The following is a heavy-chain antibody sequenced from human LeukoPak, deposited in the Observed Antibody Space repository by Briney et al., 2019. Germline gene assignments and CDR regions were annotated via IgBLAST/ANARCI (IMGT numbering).Heavy chain of an antibody. CDR2: IKLDGSET. V-gene: IGHV3-7*04. CDR3: ARGYSYVFY. CDR1: GFTVSSYW. D-gene: IGHD5-18*01. Sequence: GGSLRLSGAASGFTVSSYWRSWVRQAPGKGLEWLANIKLDGSETNYVDSVKGRFTISRDNAKNSLFLQMNSLRAEDTAVYSCARGYSYVFYWGQGTLVSVSS. J-gene: IGHJ4*02.